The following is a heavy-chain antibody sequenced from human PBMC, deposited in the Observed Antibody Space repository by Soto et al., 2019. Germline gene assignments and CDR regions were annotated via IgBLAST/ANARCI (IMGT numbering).Heavy chain of an antibody. CDR3: ARDGAYPTPRNYYYYGMDV. V-gene: IGHV3-74*01. Sequence: VGSLRLSCAASGFTFSSYWMHWVRQAPGKGLVWVSRINSDGSSTSYADSVKGRFTISRDNAKNTLYLQMNSLRDEDTAVYYCARDGAYPTPRNYYYYGMDVWGQGT. D-gene: IGHD2-15*01. CDR1: GFTFSSYW. J-gene: IGHJ6*02. CDR2: INSDGSST.